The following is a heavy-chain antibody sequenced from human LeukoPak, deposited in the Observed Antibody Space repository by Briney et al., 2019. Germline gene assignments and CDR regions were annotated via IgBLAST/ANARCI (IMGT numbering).Heavy chain of an antibody. D-gene: IGHD3-3*01. CDR3: ARLHHDFWSLGLNYYYDMDV. J-gene: IGHJ6*02. CDR1: GYTFTAYD. CDR2: MNPNNGDT. V-gene: IGHV1-8*01. Sequence: ASVKVSCKASGYTFTAYDINWVRQATGQGLEWMGWMNPNNGDTAYAQSLQGRVTMTRNTSISTAFMELNSLKSEDTAVYYCARLHHDFWSLGLNYYYDMDVWGQGTTVTVSS.